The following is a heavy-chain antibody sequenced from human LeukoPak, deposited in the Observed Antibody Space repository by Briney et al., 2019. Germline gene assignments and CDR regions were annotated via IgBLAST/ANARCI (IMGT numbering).Heavy chain of an antibody. CDR2: ISSSGSTI. V-gene: IGHV3-48*03. CDR3: AKDGYYYGSGSRLDY. D-gene: IGHD3-10*01. CDR1: GFTFSSYE. Sequence: GGSLRLSCAASGFTFSSYEMNWVRQAPGQGLEWDSYISSSGSTIYYADSVKGRFTISRDNAKNSLYLQMNSLRAEDTALYYCAKDGYYYGSGSRLDYWGQGTLVTVSS. J-gene: IGHJ4*02.